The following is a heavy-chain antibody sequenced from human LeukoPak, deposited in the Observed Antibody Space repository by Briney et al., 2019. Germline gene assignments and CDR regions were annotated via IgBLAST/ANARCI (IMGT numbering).Heavy chain of an antibody. J-gene: IGHJ5*02. CDR3: IVFGDSNH. Sequence: GGSLRLSCAASGLTGSHNYVSWVRQAPGKGMEWVSAIHTSGDTCYADSVKGRFTISRDTSKNTLYLQINSLRVEDTAVYYCIVFGDSNHWGQGTLVTVSS. CDR1: GLTGSHNY. D-gene: IGHD4-17*01. CDR2: IHTSGDT. V-gene: IGHV3-53*01.